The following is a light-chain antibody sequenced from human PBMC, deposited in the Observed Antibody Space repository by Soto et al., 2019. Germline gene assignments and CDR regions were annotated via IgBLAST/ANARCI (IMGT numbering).Light chain of an antibody. V-gene: IGLV2-8*01. CDR2: DVT. CDR1: SSDVGGYNF. J-gene: IGLJ2*01. Sequence: QCALTQPPSASGSPGQSVTISCTGASSDVGGYNFVSWYQHHPGKAPRLMIYDVTQRPSGVPDRFSGPKSGNTASLTVSGLQVDDEAYYYCSSYAGSSIPVAFGGGTKVTVL. CDR3: SSYAGSSIPVA.